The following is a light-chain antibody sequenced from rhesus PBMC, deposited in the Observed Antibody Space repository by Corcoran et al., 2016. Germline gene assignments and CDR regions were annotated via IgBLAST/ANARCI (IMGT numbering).Light chain of an antibody. CDR1: QRVSSS. Sequence: EIVMTQSPATLSLSPGERATLSCRASQRVSSSLAWYQQKPGQAPKLLIYGASSRATGLPDRFSGSGYGTEFTLTISSLEPDDVGVYYCQQDYSWPWTFGQGTKVEIK. J-gene: IGKJ1*01. CDR2: GAS. CDR3: QQDYSWPWT. V-gene: IGKV3-42*01.